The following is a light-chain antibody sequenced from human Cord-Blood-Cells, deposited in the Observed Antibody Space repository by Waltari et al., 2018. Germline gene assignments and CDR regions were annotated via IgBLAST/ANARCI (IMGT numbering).Light chain of an antibody. Sequence: DIQMTQSPSSLSASVGDRVTITCRASQSISSYLNWYQQKPGKAPKLLIYAASSLQSGVPSRFSGSGSGTYVTLTISSLQPEDFATYYCQQSYSTPLTFGGGTKVEFK. V-gene: IGKV1-39*01. CDR2: AAS. J-gene: IGKJ4*01. CDR3: QQSYSTPLT. CDR1: QSISSY.